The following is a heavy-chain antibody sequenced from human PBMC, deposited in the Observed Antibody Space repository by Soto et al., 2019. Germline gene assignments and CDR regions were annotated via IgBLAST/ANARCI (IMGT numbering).Heavy chain of an antibody. Sequence: PGESLKISCKGSGYSFTSYWISWVRQMPGKGQEWMGRIDPSDSATSYSPSFQGQVTISADKSISTAYLQWSSLKASDTAMYYCSRVYDSRGSYWYFDLWGRGTLVTVSS. CDR2: IDPSDSAT. CDR3: SRVYDSRGSYWYFDL. J-gene: IGHJ2*01. CDR1: GYSFTSYW. V-gene: IGHV5-10-1*04. D-gene: IGHD3-22*01.